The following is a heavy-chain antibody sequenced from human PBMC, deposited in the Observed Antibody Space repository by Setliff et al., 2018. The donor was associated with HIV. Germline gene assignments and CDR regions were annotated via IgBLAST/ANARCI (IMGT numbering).Heavy chain of an antibody. J-gene: IGHJ4*02. CDR3: ARGRFVGFDY. D-gene: IGHD3-16*02. V-gene: IGHV4-61*09. CDR2: VYTSGST. CDR1: GGSISSASYY. Sequence: PSETLSLTCTVSGGSISSASYYWSWIRQPAGKGLEWIGHVYTSGSTDYNPSLNSRLTISIDTSRNQFSLNLTSVTAADTAVYYCARGRFVGFDYWGQGTLVTVSS.